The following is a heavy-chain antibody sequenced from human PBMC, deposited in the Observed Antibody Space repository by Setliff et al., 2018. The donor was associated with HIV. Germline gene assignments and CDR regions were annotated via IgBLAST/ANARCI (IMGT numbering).Heavy chain of an antibody. Sequence: GGSLRLSCVASGFIFSDHHMDWVRQAPGKGLEWVANIKQDGSEKYYVESVKGRFTISRDNANNSLYLQMNSLRAEDTAVYYCARGARGYSYGWGQGTLVTVSS. D-gene: IGHD5-18*01. CDR2: IKQDGSEK. J-gene: IGHJ4*02. CDR1: GFIFSDHH. CDR3: ARGARGYSYG. V-gene: IGHV3-7*01.